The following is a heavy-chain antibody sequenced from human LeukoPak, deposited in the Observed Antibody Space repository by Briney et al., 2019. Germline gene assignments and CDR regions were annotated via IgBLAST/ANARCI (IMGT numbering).Heavy chain of an antibody. CDR3: ARHVRYSSSWYLGYYFDY. J-gene: IGHJ4*02. Sequence: SETLSLTCTVSGVSISSSSYYWGWIRQPPGKGLEWIGSIYYSGNTYYNPSLKSRVTISVDTSKNQFSLKLSSVTAADTAVYYCARHVRYSSSWYLGYYFDYWGQGTLVTVSS. CDR1: GVSISSSSYY. D-gene: IGHD6-13*01. CDR2: IYYSGNT. V-gene: IGHV4-39*01.